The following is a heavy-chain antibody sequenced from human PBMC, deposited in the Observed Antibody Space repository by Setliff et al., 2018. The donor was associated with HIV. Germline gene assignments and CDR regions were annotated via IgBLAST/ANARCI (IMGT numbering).Heavy chain of an antibody. CDR1: GDSINNYY. Sequence: SETLSLTCTVSGDSINNYYWSWIRQPPGKGLEWIGYVYSTGSTNSKSSLKTRVTMSVDTSKRQFSLKLSSVTAADTAVYYCARLFQWMSFSFVIWGQGTLVTVSS. CDR2: VYSTGST. CDR3: ARLFQWMSFSFVI. J-gene: IGHJ3*02. V-gene: IGHV4-4*08. D-gene: IGHD5-12*01.